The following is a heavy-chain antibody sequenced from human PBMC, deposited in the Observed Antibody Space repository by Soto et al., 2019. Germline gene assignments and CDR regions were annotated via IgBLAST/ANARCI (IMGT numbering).Heavy chain of an antibody. Sequence: GGSLRLSCAASGFTFSNFPMYWVRQAPGKGLEWVAIMSYDESNIYYTDSVKGRFTVSRDNSKNTLYLQMNSLRPEDTAVYYCARDHDEYSDYNKGRRYFDYWGQGTLVTVSS. D-gene: IGHD4-17*01. CDR2: MSYDESNI. CDR3: ARDHDEYSDYNKGRRYFDY. V-gene: IGHV3-30-3*01. J-gene: IGHJ4*02. CDR1: GFTFSNFP.